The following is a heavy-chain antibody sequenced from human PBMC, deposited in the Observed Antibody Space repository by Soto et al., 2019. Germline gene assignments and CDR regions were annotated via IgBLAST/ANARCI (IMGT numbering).Heavy chain of an antibody. CDR1: GFSLTTSGVG. J-gene: IGHJ3*02. V-gene: IGHV2-5*02. D-gene: IGHD2-2*01. Sequence: QITLKESGPTLVKPTQTLTLTCTFSGFSLTTSGVGVGWIRQPPGKALQWLALIYWDDDERYNPSMKSRLTITKDPSKNQVVLTMTDVDPVDTATYYCAPFLSTWSVLDAFNIWGQGTMVTVSS. CDR3: APFLSTWSVLDAFNI. CDR2: IYWDDDE.